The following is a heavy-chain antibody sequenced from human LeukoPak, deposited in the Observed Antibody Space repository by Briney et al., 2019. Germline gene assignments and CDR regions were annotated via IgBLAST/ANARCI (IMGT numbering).Heavy chain of an antibody. J-gene: IGHJ4*02. D-gene: IGHD6-13*01. Sequence: SVKVSCKASGGTFSSYAISWVRQAPGQGLEWMGGIIPIFGTANYAQKFQGRVTITADKSTSTAYMELSSLRSEDTAVHYCARGEPYSSSWLDYWGQGTLVTVSS. CDR3: ARGEPYSSSWLDY. V-gene: IGHV1-69*06. CDR1: GGTFSSYA. CDR2: IIPIFGTA.